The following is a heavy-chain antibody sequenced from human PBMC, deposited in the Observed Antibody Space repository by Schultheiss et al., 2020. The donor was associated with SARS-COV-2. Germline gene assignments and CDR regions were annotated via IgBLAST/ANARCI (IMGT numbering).Heavy chain of an antibody. CDR2: ISTSGSTI. D-gene: IGHD1-26*01. CDR3: ASLVGATGQGFDY. J-gene: IGHJ4*02. V-gene: IGHV3-48*04. Sequence: GGSLRLSCAASGFTFSSYAMSWVRQAPGKGLEWVSYISTSGSTIYYADSVKGRFTISRDNAKNTLYLQMNSLRVEDTAVYYCASLVGATGQGFDYWGQGTLVTVSS. CDR1: GFTFSSYA.